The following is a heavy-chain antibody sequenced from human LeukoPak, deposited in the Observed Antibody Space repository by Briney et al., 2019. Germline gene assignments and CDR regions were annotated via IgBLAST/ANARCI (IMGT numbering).Heavy chain of an antibody. D-gene: IGHD2-2*01. CDR2: ISGSGGST. J-gene: IGHJ4*02. CDR1: GFTFSSYA. Sequence: GGSLRLSCAASGFTFSSYAMSWVRQAPGKGLEGVSAISGSGGSTYYADSVKGRFTISRDNYKNTLYLQMHSLRAENTAVYYCAKLGPAALYFDYWGQGTLVPVSS. V-gene: IGHV3-23*01. CDR3: AKLGPAALYFDY.